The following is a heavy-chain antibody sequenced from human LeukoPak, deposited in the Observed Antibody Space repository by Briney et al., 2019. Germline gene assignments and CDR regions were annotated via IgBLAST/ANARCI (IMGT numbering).Heavy chain of an antibody. Sequence: ASVTVSCKASGYTFTSYGISWVRQAPGQGLEWMGWISAYNSNSNYAQKLQDRVTMTTDTSTSTAYMELRSLRSDDTAVYYCAGALQGYSSSWYRYWGQGTLVTVSS. J-gene: IGHJ4*02. D-gene: IGHD6-13*01. CDR1: GYTFTSYG. CDR3: AGALQGYSSSWYRY. CDR2: ISAYNSNS. V-gene: IGHV1-18*01.